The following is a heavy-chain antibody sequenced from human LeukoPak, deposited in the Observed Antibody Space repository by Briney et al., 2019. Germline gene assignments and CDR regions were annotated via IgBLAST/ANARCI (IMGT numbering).Heavy chain of an antibody. CDR3: AKVALRYFDWSYFDY. CDR1: GFSFSDSV. CDR2: ISHDVKTT. D-gene: IGHD3-9*01. V-gene: IGHV3-30*04. J-gene: IGHJ4*02. Sequence: GKSLRLSCVASGFSFSDSVIHWVRQAPGKGLEWVAVISHDVKTTYYADSAKGRFTISRDNARNSLYLQVNSLRAEDTALYYCAKVALRYFDWSYFDYWGQGTLVTVSS.